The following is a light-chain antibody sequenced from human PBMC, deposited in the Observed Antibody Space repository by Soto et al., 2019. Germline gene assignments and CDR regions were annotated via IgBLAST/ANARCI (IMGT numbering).Light chain of an antibody. V-gene: IGKV3D-15*01. CDR2: GAS. CDR1: QTIRDNY. J-gene: IGKJ2*01. Sequence: VVMTQSPATLSVSPGERATLSCRASQTIRDNYLAWYQQKPGQAPRLLIYGASARATGIPDRFSGSGSGTDFTLTISSLQPGDFAVYYCQQYSSWYTFGQGTKLEIK. CDR3: QQYSSWYT.